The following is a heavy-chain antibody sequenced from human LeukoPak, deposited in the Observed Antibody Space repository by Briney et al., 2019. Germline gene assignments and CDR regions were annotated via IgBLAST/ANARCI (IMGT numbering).Heavy chain of an antibody. CDR3: ARDGVHIAARPYYYYMDV. V-gene: IGHV1-69*05. CDR1: GGTFGSYA. Sequence: SVKVSCKASGGTFGSYAISWVRQAPGQGLEWMGGIIPIFGTANYAQKFQGRVTITTDESTSTAYMELSSLRSEDTAAYYCARDGVHIAARPYYYYMDVWGKGTTVTVSS. D-gene: IGHD6-6*01. CDR2: IIPIFGTA. J-gene: IGHJ6*03.